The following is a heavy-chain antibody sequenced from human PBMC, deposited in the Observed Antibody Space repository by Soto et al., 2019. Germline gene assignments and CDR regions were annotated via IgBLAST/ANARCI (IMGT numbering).Heavy chain of an antibody. Sequence: GESLKISCKGSGYSFTSYWISWVRQMPGKGLEWMGRIDPSDSYTNYSPSFQGHVTISADKSISTAYLQWSSLKASDTAMYYCARSRRGAYSSGWYSPSGYYNYGIDVWGQGTKVTVSS. CDR2: IDPSDSYT. V-gene: IGHV5-10-1*01. D-gene: IGHD6-19*01. CDR1: GYSFTSYW. J-gene: IGHJ6*02. CDR3: ARSRRGAYSSGWYSPSGYYNYGIDV.